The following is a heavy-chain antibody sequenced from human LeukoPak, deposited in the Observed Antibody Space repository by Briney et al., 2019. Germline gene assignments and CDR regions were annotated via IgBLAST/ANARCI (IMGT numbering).Heavy chain of an antibody. V-gene: IGHV1-18*01. J-gene: IGHJ5*02. CDR1: GYTFTSYG. Sequence: ASVKVSCKASGYTFTSYGISWVRQPPGQGLEWMGGSNAYDGERNYAQKPQGRVTMTTDTSTSTAYMELRSLRSDDTAVYYCAKDVSGYDGRWFAAWGQRTLVSVS. CDR3: AKDVSGYDGRWFAA. D-gene: IGHD5-12*01. CDR2: SNAYDGER.